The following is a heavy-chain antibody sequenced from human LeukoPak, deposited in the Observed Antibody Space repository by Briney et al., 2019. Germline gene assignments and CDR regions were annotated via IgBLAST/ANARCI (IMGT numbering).Heavy chain of an antibody. CDR2: IIPIFGTA. Sequence: GASVKVSCKASGGTFSSYAISWVRQAPGQGLEWMGVIIPIFGTANYAQKFQGRVTITTDESTSTAYMELSSLRSEDTAVYYCARGDCSSTSCYQYYYYYYMDVWGKGTTVTVSS. CDR3: ARGDCSSTSCYQYYYYYYMDV. V-gene: IGHV1-69*05. CDR1: GGTFSSYA. J-gene: IGHJ6*03. D-gene: IGHD2-2*01.